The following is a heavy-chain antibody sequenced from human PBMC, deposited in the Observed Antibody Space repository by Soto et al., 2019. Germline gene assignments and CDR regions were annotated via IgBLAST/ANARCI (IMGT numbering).Heavy chain of an antibody. CDR2: INHSGST. D-gene: IGHD3-3*01. V-gene: IGHV4-34*01. Sequence: SETLSLTCAVYGGSFSGYYWSWIRQPPGKGLEWIGEINHSGSTNYNPSLKSRVTISVDTSKNQFSLKLSSVTAADTAVYYCARRRPKIFGGTTAYYFDYWGQGTLVTVSS. J-gene: IGHJ4*02. CDR3: ARRRPKIFGGTTAYYFDY. CDR1: GGSFSGYY.